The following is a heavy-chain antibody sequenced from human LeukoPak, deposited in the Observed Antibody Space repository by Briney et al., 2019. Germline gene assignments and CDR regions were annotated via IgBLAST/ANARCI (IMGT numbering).Heavy chain of an antibody. CDR2: ISYDGSNK. Sequence: GRSLRLSCAASGFTFSSYAMHWVRQAPGKGLEWVAVISYDGSNKYYADSVKGRFTISRDNSKNTLYLQMNSLRAEDTAVYYCVRGVAVYWGQGTLVTVSS. D-gene: IGHD6-19*01. V-gene: IGHV3-30*04. J-gene: IGHJ4*02. CDR3: VRGVAVY. CDR1: GFTFSSYA.